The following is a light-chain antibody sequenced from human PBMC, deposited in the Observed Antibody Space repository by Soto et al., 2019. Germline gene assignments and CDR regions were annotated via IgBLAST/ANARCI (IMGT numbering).Light chain of an antibody. Sequence: QSVLTQPPSVSGAPGQRVTISCTGSSSNIGAGYDVHWYQQLPGTAPKLLIFGNDNRPSGVPDRFSGSKSGTSASLAITGLQVEDEADYYCQSYDSSLSVVFGGGTKVTVL. CDR3: QSYDSSLSVV. CDR1: SSNIGAGYD. V-gene: IGLV1-40*01. CDR2: GND. J-gene: IGLJ2*01.